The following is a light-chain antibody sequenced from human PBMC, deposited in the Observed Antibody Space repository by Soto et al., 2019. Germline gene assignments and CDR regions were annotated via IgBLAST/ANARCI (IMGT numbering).Light chain of an antibody. CDR1: SSDVGNYNL. J-gene: IGLJ3*02. V-gene: IGLV2-23*01. CDR3: CSYAGRPWV. Sequence: QLVLTQPASVSGSPGQSITISCTGTSSDVGNYNLVSWFQHHPGKAPKLLIHEGSKRPSGVSDRVSGSKSGNTASLTISGLQAEDEADYYCCSYAGRPWVFGGGTKLTVL. CDR2: EGS.